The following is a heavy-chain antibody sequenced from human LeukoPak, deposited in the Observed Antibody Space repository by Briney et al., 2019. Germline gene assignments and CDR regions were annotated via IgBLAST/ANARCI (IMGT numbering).Heavy chain of an antibody. V-gene: IGHV3-30*04. D-gene: IGHD2-15*01. CDR1: GFTFSNYA. J-gene: IGHJ4*02. Sequence: GGSLRLSCAAAGFTFSNYAMHWVRQAPGKGLEWVAVISYDGSNKNYGDSVKGRFTISRDNSKKTLYLQMNSLRAEDTAVYYCARGLFRFCSSGSCLSPFDYWGQGTLVTVSS. CDR3: ARGLFRFCSSGSCLSPFDY. CDR2: ISYDGSNK.